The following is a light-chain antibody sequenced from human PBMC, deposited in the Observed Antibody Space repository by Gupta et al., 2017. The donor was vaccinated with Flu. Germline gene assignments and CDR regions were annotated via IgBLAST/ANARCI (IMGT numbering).Light chain of an antibody. CDR1: QSISSW. CDR3: QQYDSYPPYT. V-gene: IGKV1-5*03. CDR2: KAS. Sequence: DIQMTQSPSTLSASVGDRVTITCRASQSISSWLAWYQQKPGKAPKLLIYKASSLESGVPSRFSGSGSGTEFTLTINSRQPDDFATYYCQQYDSYPPYTFGQGTKLEIK. J-gene: IGKJ2*01.